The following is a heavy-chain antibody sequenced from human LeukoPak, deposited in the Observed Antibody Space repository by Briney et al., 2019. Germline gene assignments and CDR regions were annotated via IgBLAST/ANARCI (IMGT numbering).Heavy chain of an antibody. Sequence: GGSLRLSCAASGFTFNSYAMHWVRQAPGKGLEWVALISYDGSNKYYADSVKGRFTISRDNSKNTLYLQLNSLRTEDTAVFFCARDSADSFEYWGQGTLVTVSS. V-gene: IGHV3-30-3*01. CDR3: ARDSADSFEY. J-gene: IGHJ4*02. CDR1: GFTFNSYA. CDR2: ISYDGSNK.